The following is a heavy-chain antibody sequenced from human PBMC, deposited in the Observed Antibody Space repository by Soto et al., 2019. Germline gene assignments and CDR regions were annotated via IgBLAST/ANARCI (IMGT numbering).Heavy chain of an antibody. D-gene: IGHD6-19*01. CDR1: GYTFTSYG. CDR2: ISAYNGNT. J-gene: IGHJ4*02. V-gene: IGHV1-18*04. Sequence: ASVKVSCKASGYTFTSYGISWVRQAPGQGLEWMGWISAYNGNTNYAQKLQGRVTMTTDTSTSTAYMELRSLRSDDTAVYYCARDAARRLEVAGTSFPRFDYWGQGTLVTVSS. CDR3: ARDAARRLEVAGTSFPRFDY.